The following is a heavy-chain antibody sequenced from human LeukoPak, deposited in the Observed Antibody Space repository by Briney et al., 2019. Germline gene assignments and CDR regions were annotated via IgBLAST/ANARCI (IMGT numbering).Heavy chain of an antibody. CDR1: GYRFTSYW. Sequence: GESLKISFKGSGYRFTSYWIGWVRQMPGKGLEWMGIIYPGDSDTRYSPFFQGQVTISADKSISTAYLQWSSLKASDTAMYYRATAPGIAVAGERASLDYWGQGTLVTVSS. CDR3: ATAPGIAVAGERASLDY. CDR2: IYPGDSDT. J-gene: IGHJ4*02. D-gene: IGHD6-19*01. V-gene: IGHV5-51*01.